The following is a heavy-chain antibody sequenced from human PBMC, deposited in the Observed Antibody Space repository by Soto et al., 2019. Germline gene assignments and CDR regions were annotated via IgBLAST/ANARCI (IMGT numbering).Heavy chain of an antibody. V-gene: IGHV3-33*06. J-gene: IGHJ5*02. D-gene: IGHD2-15*01. Sequence: PGGSLRLSCAASGFHFDNYAMHWVRRAPGKGLEWVAGIWYGGVNQDYADSVKGRFTISRDNSKNTLYLQMNSLRDEDTAVYHCAKAGAYCSGGSCYGHNWLDPWGQGTLVTVSS. CDR2: IWYGGVNQ. CDR3: AKAGAYCSGGSCYGHNWLDP. CDR1: GFHFDNYA.